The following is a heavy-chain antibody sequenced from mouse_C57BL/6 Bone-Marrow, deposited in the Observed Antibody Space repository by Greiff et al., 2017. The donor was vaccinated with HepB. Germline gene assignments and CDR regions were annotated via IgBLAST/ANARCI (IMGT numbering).Heavy chain of an antibody. CDR1: GYAFSSYW. Sequence: QVQLQQSGAELVKPGASVKISCKASGYAFSSYWMNWVKQRPGKGLEWIGQIYPGDGDTYYNGKFKGKATLTADKSSSTAYMQLSSLTSEDSAVYFCSRGGYYSNYVYFDVWGTGTTVTVSS. D-gene: IGHD2-5*01. CDR2: IYPGDGDT. J-gene: IGHJ1*03. V-gene: IGHV1-80*01. CDR3: SRGGYYSNYVYFDV.